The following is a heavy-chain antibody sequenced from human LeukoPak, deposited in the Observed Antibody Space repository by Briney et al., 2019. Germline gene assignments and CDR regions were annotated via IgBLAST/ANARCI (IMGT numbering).Heavy chain of an antibody. CDR1: GFTVSSNY. CDR2: IYSGGST. J-gene: IGHJ4*02. CDR3: ARAGWLMVYATIDY. V-gene: IGHV3-53*01. Sequence: AGGSLRLSCAASGFTVSSNYMSWVRQAPGKGLEWVSVIYSGGSTYYADSVKGRFTISRDNSKNTLYLQMDSLRAEDTAVYYCARAGWLMVYATIDYWGQGTLVTVSS. D-gene: IGHD2-8*01.